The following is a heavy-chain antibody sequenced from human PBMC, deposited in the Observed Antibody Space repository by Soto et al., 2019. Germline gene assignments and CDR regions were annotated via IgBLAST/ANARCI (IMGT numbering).Heavy chain of an antibody. J-gene: IGHJ6*02. CDR1: GFTLSGYV. V-gene: IGHV3-30-3*01. D-gene: IGHD1-26*01. Sequence: GGSLRLSCAASGFTLSGYVLHWVRQAPGKGLEWVALISYDGSDKNYGDSVKGRFTISRDNSKNTLYLQMDSLRAEDTAMYYCATGRRWEHSYGLDDGGQGTTVTVSS. CDR2: ISYDGSDK. CDR3: ATGRRWEHSYGLDD.